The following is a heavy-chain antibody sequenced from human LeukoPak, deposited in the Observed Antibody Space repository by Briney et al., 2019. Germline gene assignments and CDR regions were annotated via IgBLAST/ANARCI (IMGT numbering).Heavy chain of an antibody. D-gene: IGHD2-2*01. CDR2: ISWDGGST. V-gene: IGHV3-43D*04. J-gene: IGHJ6*03. CDR3: AKDSGRFCSRTSCYRRRGRACYYMDV. CDR1: GFTFDDYA. Sequence: GGSLRLSCAASGFTFDDYAMNWVRQAPGKGLEWVSRISWDGGSTYYADSVKGRFTISRDNSKNSLYLQMNSLRAEDTALYYCAKDSGRFCSRTSCYRRRGRACYYMDVWGKGTTVTVS.